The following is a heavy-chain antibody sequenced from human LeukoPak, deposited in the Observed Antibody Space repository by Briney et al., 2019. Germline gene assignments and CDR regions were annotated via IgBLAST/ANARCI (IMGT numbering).Heavy chain of an antibody. D-gene: IGHD2-15*01. CDR1: GDSISSGDYY. V-gene: IGHV4-61*02. CDR2: ISSSGST. Sequence: PSETLSLTCTVSGDSISSGDYYWSWIRQPAGKGLEWIGRISSSGSTNYNPSLKSRVTISVDTSKNQFSLKLSSVTAADTAVYYCARGSLVSGYYYYMDVWGKGTTVTVSS. J-gene: IGHJ6*03. CDR3: ARGSLVSGYYYYMDV.